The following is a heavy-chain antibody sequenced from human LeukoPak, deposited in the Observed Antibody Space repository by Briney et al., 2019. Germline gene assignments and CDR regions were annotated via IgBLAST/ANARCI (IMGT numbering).Heavy chain of an antibody. Sequence: GGSLRLSCAASGFTFNSYWMSWVRQAPGKGLEWVANIKQDGSEKYYVDSVKGRFTISRDNAKNSLYLQMNSLRAEDTAVYYCAELGITMIGGVWGKGTTVTVSS. CDR2: IKQDGSEK. CDR1: GFTFNSYW. V-gene: IGHV3-7*01. D-gene: IGHD3-10*02. J-gene: IGHJ6*04. CDR3: AELGITMIGGV.